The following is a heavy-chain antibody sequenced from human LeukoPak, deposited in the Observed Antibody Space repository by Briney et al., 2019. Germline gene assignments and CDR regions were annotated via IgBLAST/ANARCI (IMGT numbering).Heavy chain of an antibody. J-gene: IGHJ6*03. V-gene: IGHV4-34*01. CDR1: GGSFSGYY. CDR2: INHSGST. Sequence: PSETLSLTCAVYGGSFSGYYWSWIRQPPGKGLEWIGEINHSGSTNYNPSLKSRVTISVDTSKNQFSLKLSSVTAADTAVYYCARSGRPTTWNSMDVWGKGTTVTVSS. CDR3: ARSGRPTTWNSMDV. D-gene: IGHD1/OR15-1a*01.